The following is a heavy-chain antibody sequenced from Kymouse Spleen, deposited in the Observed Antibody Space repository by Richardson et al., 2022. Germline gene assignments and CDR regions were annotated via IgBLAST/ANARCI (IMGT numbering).Heavy chain of an antibody. Sequence: QVQLQQWGAGLLKPSETLSLTCAVYGGSFSGYYWSWIRQPPGKGLEWIGEINHSGSTNYNPSLKSRVTISVDTSKNQFSLKLSSVTAADTAVYYCASIAAAGTLTTGAREPWSPSPQ. CDR1: GGSFSGYY. CDR2: INHSGST. J-gene: IGHJ4*02. CDR3: ASIAAAGTLTT. D-gene: IGHD6-13*01. V-gene: IGHV4-34*01.